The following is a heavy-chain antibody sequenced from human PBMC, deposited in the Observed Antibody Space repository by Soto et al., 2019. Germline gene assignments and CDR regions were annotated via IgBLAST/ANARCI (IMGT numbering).Heavy chain of an antibody. V-gene: IGHV3-23*03. CDR2: IYSGGST. J-gene: IGHJ3*02. CDR1: GFTFSSYA. D-gene: IGHD2-2*01. CDR3: ARAVPAALDAFDI. Sequence: EVQLLESGGGLVQPGGSPRLSCAASGFTFSSYAMSWVRQAPGTGLEWVSVIYSGGSTYYADSVKGRFTISRDNTKNTVYLQMNSLRAEDTAVYYCARAVPAALDAFDIWGQGTMVTVSS.